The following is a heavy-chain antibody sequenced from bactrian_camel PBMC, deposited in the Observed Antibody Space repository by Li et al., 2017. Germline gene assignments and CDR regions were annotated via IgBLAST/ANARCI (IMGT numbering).Heavy chain of an antibody. J-gene: IGHJ6*01. V-gene: IGHV3S57*01. CDR1: GYALSSYC. CDR3: AAAPRPFYGCSSGPWWRTPRPGFGS. D-gene: IGHD7*01. CDR2: IGVDGSP. Sequence: QLVESGGGSVQTGGSLRLSCAASGYALSSYCMAYFRQAPGKQREGVAHIGVDGSPTYADSAKGRFTISRDGAKNTLNLQMNSLKPEDTAMYYCAAAPRPFYGCSSGPWWRTPRPGFGSWGQGTQVTVS.